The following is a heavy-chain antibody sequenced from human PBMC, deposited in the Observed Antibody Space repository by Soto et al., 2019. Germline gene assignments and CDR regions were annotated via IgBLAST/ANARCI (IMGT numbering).Heavy chain of an antibody. V-gene: IGHV1-8*01. CDR3: ARRKERSGAHSFDY. D-gene: IGHD6-25*01. J-gene: IGHJ4*02. CDR1: GYTFTTYD. Sequence: ASVKVSCKASGYTFTTYDISWVRQATGQGLEWMGWMNPYSGNTGYAQKCQGRVTVTRNTSISTVYMELSGLRPDDTAVYYWARRKERSGAHSFDYWGQGSQVTVSS. CDR2: MNPYSGNT.